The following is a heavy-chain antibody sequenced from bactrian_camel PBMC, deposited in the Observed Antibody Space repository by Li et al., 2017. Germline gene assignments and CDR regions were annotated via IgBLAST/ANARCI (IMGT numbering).Heavy chain of an antibody. J-gene: IGHJ4*01. D-gene: IGHD6*01. CDR2: ISSGEVVT. Sequence: QLVESGGGSVQAGGSLRVSCVASEYASGFSRYCMAWFRQAAGKERERVATISSGEVVTYADSVQGRFTISRDNAKNILYLQMNSLKPEDTAMYYCAAGNPSLYPDSWKTWSEYDVWGQGTQVTVS. CDR3: AAGNPSLYPDSWKTWSEYDV. V-gene: IGHV3S28*01. CDR1: EYASGFSRYC.